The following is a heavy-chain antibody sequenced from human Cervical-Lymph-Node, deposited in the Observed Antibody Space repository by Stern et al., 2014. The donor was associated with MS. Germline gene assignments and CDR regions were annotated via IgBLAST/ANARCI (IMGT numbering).Heavy chain of an antibody. Sequence: QVQLVQSGSELKKPGASVTVSCKASGYTFTNYLIHWVRQAPGQGLEWMGWINSNTGAPMYARDVAGRFVFSLDTSVTTAYLQISRLKTEDTAVYYCARDMSDFWSDYGHNWFDPWGQGTLVTVSS. D-gene: IGHD3-3*01. CDR2: INSNTGAP. J-gene: IGHJ5*02. CDR3: ARDMSDFWSDYGHNWFDP. CDR1: GYTFTNYL. V-gene: IGHV7-4-1*02.